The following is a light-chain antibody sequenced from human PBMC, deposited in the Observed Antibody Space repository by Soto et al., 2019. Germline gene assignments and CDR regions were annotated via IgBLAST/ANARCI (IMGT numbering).Light chain of an antibody. V-gene: IGKV1-39*01. CDR1: QSISTY. Sequence: DIQMTQSPSSLSASVGDRVTITCRASQSISTYLNWYQQKPGKAPNLLIYSASTLQNGVPSRFTGSGSGTDFTLTISSLQPEDFATSYCHQSYTSPMYTFGQGTKLEIK. CDR2: SAS. CDR3: HQSYTSPMYT. J-gene: IGKJ2*01.